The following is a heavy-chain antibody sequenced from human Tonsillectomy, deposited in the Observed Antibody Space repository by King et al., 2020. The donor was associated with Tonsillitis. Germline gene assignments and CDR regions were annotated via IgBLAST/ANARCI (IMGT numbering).Heavy chain of an antibody. CDR3: ARDRPGGSWSYVSNVFDS. CDR2: ISYDGSNK. J-gene: IGHJ4*02. CDR1: GFTFSTYA. D-gene: IGHD3-10*01. Sequence: QLVQSGGGVVQPGRSLRLSCAASGFTFSTYAMHWVRQAPGKGLEWMTFISYDGSNKYYADSVKGRFTISRDNSKNTLYLQMNSLRAEDTAVYFCARDRPGGSWSYVSNVFDSWGQGTPVTVSS. V-gene: IGHV3-30*04.